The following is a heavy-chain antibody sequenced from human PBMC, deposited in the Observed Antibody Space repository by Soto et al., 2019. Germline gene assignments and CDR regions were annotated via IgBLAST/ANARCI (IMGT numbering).Heavy chain of an antibody. CDR1: GYTFTSYA. Sequence: ASVKVSCKASGYTFTSYAMHWVRQAPGQRLEWMGWINAGNGNTKYSQKFQGRVTITRDTSASTAYMELSSLRSEDTAVYYCARDGSRHGQYYFDYWGQGTLVTVSS. CDR2: INAGNGNT. V-gene: IGHV1-3*01. CDR3: ARDGSRHGQYYFDY. J-gene: IGHJ4*02.